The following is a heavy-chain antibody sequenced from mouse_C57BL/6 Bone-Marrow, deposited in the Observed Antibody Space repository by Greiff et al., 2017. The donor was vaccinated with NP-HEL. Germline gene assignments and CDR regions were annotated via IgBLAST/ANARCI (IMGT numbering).Heavy chain of an antibody. J-gene: IGHJ4*01. CDR3: ASPFPPDYYAMDY. Sequence: DVQLVESGGGLVQPGGSLKLSCAASGFTFSDYYMYWVRQTPEKRLEWVAYISNGGGSTYYPDTVKGRFTISRDNAKNTLYLQMSRLKSEDTAMYYCASPFPPDYYAMDYWGQGTSVTVSS. CDR2: ISNGGGST. CDR1: GFTFSDYY. V-gene: IGHV5-12*01.